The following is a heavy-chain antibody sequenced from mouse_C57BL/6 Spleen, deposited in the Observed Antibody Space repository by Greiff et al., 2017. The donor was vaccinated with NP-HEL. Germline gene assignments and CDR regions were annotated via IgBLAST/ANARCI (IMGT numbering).Heavy chain of an antibody. J-gene: IGHJ3*01. D-gene: IGHD2-5*01. V-gene: IGHV2-2*01. CDR2: IWSGGST. CDR3: AGSNYAWFAY. CDR1: GFSFTSYG. Sequence: QVQLKQSGLGLVQPSQSLSITCTVSGFSFTSYGVHWVRQSPGKGLEWLGVIWSGGSTDYNAAFISRLSISKDNSKSQVFFRMNSLQADDTSIYYCAGSNYAWFAYWGQGTLVTVSA.